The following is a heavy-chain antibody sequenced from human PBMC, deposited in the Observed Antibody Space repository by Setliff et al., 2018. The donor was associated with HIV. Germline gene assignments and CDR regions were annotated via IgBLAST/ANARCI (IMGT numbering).Heavy chain of an antibody. J-gene: IGHJ4*02. CDR1: GGSISSGGYY. CDR2: INHSGST. V-gene: IGHV4-31*03. CDR3: ARARSLITVRRSFDY. D-gene: IGHD6-6*01. Sequence: SETLSLTCTVSGGSISSGGYYWSWIRQHPGKGLEWIGYINHSGSTNYNSSLKSRVTISVDTSKNQFSLKLNSVTAADTAVYYCARARSLITVRRSFDYWGQGTLVTVSS.